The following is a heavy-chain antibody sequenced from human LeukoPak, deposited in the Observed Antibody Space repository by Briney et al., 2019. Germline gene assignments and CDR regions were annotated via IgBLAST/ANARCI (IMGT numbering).Heavy chain of an antibody. Sequence: PGGSLRLSCAASGFTLSSYSMNWVRQAPGKGLEWVSSISSSSSYIYYADSVKGRFTISRDNAKNSLYLQMNSLRAEDTAVYYCASERPSSSWYDYWGQGTLVTVSS. V-gene: IGHV3-21*01. D-gene: IGHD6-13*01. CDR1: GFTLSSYS. CDR3: ASERPSSSWYDY. CDR2: ISSSSSYI. J-gene: IGHJ4*02.